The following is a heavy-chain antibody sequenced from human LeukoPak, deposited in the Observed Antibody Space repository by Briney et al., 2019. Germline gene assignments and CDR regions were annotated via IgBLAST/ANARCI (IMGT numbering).Heavy chain of an antibody. CDR2: INHSGST. J-gene: IGHJ3*02. CDR3: ATPGAYYYDSSGYYVDYAFDI. D-gene: IGHD3-22*01. V-gene: IGHV4-34*01. Sequence: ASETLSLTCAVYGGSFSGYYWSWLRQPPGKGLEWIGEINHSGSTNYNPSLKSRVTILVDTSKNQCSVQLRSVTAADTGVYYCATPGAYYYDSSGYYVDYAFDIWGQGTMVSVSS. CDR1: GGSFSGYY.